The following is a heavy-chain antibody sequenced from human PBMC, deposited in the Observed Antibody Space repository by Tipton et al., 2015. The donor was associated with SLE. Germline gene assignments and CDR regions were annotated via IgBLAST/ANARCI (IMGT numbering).Heavy chain of an antibody. CDR2: SYYSGST. J-gene: IGHJ5*02. CDR3: TRDRDHCGSGFDP. D-gene: IGHD3-10*01. Sequence: TLSLTCTVSGGSIFISNDYWSWIRQSPGKGLEWIGYSYYSGSTTYNPSLKSRVTISVDTSKNQFSLNLTSVTAADTAVYYCTRDRDHCGSGFDPWGQGSLITVSS. V-gene: IGHV4-61*01. CDR1: GGSIFISNDY.